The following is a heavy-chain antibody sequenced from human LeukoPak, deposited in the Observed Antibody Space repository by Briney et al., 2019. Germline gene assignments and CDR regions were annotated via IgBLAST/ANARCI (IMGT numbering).Heavy chain of an antibody. D-gene: IGHD6-13*01. CDR3: AREEAASSSWYYFDY. CDR1: GFTFSSYA. V-gene: IGHV3-30*04. CDR2: ISYDGSNK. J-gene: IGHJ4*02. Sequence: GRSLRLSCAASGFTFSSYAMHWVRQAPGKGLEWVAVISYDGSNKYYADPVKGRFTISRDNSKNTLYLQMNSLRAEDTAVYYCAREEAASSSWYYFDYWGQGTLVTVSS.